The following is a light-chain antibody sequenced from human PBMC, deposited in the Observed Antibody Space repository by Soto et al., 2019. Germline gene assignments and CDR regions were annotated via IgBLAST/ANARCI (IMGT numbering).Light chain of an antibody. CDR3: QQYGSSPGT. J-gene: IGKJ1*01. CDR2: DTS. V-gene: IGKV3-20*01. Sequence: EIVLTQSPGTLSLSPWERATLSCMASQSVRYNYLAWYQQKPGQAPSLIIFDTSRRATGIPDRFSGSGSGTDFPLIISRVEPHDVAVYCRQQYGSSPGTFGQGTKVDIK. CDR1: QSVRYNY.